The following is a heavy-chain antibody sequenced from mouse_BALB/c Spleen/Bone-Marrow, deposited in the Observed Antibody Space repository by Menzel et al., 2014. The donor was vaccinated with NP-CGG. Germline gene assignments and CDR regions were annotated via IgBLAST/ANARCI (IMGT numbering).Heavy chain of an antibody. Sequence: EVKLMESGGGLVQPGGSLRLSCATSGFTFTDYYMNWVRQPLGKALEWLGFIRNKANGYTTEYSASVKSRFTISRDNSQNILYLQMNTLRVDDSATYYCARDKGRVFFDYWGQGTTLTVSS. CDR1: GFTFTDYY. V-gene: IGHV7-3*02. J-gene: IGHJ2*01. CDR2: IRNKANGYTT. CDR3: ARDKGRVFFDY.